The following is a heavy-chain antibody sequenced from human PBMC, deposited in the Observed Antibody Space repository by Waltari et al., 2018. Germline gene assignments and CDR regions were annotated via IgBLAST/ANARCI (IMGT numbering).Heavy chain of an antibody. V-gene: IGHV3-21*01. D-gene: IGHD1-1*01. CDR2: ISSSSSYI. CDR1: GFTFSSYS. J-gene: IGHJ6*02. CDR3: ARIHDDWNVRNYYYGMDV. Sequence: EVQLVESGGGLVKPGGSLRLSCAASGFTFSSYSMNWVRQAPGKGLEWVSSISSSSSYIDYADAVKGRFTISRDNAKNSLYLKMNSRRAEDTAVYYCARIHDDWNVRNYYYGMDVWGQGTTVTVSS.